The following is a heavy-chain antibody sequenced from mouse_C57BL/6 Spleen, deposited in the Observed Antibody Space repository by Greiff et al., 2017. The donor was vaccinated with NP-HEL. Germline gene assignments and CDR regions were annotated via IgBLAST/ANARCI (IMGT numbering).Heavy chain of an antibody. J-gene: IGHJ2*01. V-gene: IGHV1-85*01. CDR1: GYTFTSYD. Sequence: VQVVESGPELVKPGASVKLSCKASGYTFTSYDINWVKQRPGQGLEWIGWVYPRDGSTTYNEKFKGKATLTVDTSSSTAYMELHSLTSEDSAVYFCAGSYYYGSSYDYWGQGTTLTVAS. CDR3: AGSYYYGSSYDY. CDR2: VYPRDGST. D-gene: IGHD1-1*01.